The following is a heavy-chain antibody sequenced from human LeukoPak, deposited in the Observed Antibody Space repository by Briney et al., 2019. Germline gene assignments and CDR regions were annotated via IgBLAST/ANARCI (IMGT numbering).Heavy chain of an antibody. CDR3: ARDPYYGDYVGDWYFDL. J-gene: IGHJ2*01. CDR2: ISSGGDAT. Sequence: GGSLRLSCAASGFTFSIHNMDWVRQAPGKGLEWISYISSGGDATHYADSVKGRFTISRDNAKNSLYMQMNSLTAEDTAVYYCARDPYYGDYVGDWYFDLWGRGTLVTVSS. CDR1: GFTFSIHN. D-gene: IGHD4-17*01. V-gene: IGHV3-48*04.